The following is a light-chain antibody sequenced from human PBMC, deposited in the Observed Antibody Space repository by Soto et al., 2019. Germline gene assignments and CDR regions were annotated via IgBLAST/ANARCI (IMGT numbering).Light chain of an antibody. CDR1: SSNIGSNT. CDR3: AAWDDSLNGVV. V-gene: IGLV1-44*01. Sequence: QSVLTQPLSASGTPGQRVTISCSGSSSNIGSNTVNWYQQLPGTSPKLLIYSNNRRPSGVPDRFSGSKSGTSASLAISGLQCEDEADYYCAAWDDSLNGVVFGGGTQLTVL. CDR2: SNN. J-gene: IGLJ2*01.